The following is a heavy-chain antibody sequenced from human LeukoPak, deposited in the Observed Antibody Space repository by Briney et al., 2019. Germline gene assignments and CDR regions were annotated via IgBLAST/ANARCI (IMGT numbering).Heavy chain of an antibody. CDR1: GGSLSGYY. CDR3: ARATYYYDSSGYYYFDY. D-gene: IGHD3-22*01. J-gene: IGHJ4*02. CDR2: INHSGST. Sequence: PSETLSLTCAVYGGSLSGYYWSWIRQPPGKGLEWIGEINHSGSTNYNPSLKSRVTISVDTSKNQFSLKLSSVTAADTAVYYCARATYYYDSSGYYYFDYWGQGTLVTVSS. V-gene: IGHV4-34*01.